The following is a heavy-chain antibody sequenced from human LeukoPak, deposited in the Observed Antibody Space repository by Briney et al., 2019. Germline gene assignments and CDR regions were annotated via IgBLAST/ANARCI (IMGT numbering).Heavy chain of an antibody. J-gene: IGHJ4*02. D-gene: IGHD5-24*01. Sequence: PSETLSLTCTRCGGSISSYYWSWIRQPPGQGLEWIGYIYYSGSTNYNPSLKSRVTISVDTSKNQFSLKLSSVTAADTAVYYCARGDVYNYYWGQGTLVTVSS. CDR3: ARGDVYNYY. V-gene: IGHV4-59*01. CDR1: GGSISSYY. CDR2: IYYSGST.